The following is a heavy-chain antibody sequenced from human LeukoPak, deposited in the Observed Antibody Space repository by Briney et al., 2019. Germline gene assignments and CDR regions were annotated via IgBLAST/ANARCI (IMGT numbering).Heavy chain of an antibody. V-gene: IGHV4-61*02. D-gene: IGHD5-24*01. Sequence: PSETLSLTCSVSGGSFSSVTLYWSWIRQPAGKGLEWIGRGNARGSTDSNPSLRSRVTVSVDTSKNQVSLRLSSVTAADTAVYYCARESTGTGPYNWYDLWGQGTLVTVSP. J-gene: IGHJ4*02. CDR1: GGSFSSVTLY. CDR3: ARESTGTGPYNWYDL. CDR2: GNARGST.